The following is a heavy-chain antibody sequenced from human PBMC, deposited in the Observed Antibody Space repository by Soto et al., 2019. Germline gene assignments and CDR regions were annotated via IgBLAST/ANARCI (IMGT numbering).Heavy chain of an antibody. CDR2: IIHSGST. J-gene: IGHJ6*03. CDR1: GGSFSGYY. Sequence: SETLSLTCAVYGGSFSGYYWSWIRQPPGKGLEWIGEIIHSGSTNYNPSLKSRVTISVDTSKNQFSLKLSSVTAADTAVYYCARGGDCSGGSCRRYRNYYYYMDVWGKGTTVTVSS. CDR3: ARGGDCSGGSCRRYRNYYYYMDV. D-gene: IGHD2-15*01. V-gene: IGHV4-34*01.